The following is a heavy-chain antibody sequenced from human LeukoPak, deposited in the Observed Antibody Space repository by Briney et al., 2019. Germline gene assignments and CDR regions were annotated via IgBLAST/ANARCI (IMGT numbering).Heavy chain of an antibody. D-gene: IGHD2-15*01. V-gene: IGHV3-30*18. Sequence: PGRSLRLSCAASGFTFNRYGMHWVRQAPGKGLEWVAVISYDGTNKNYAESVKGRFTISRDNSKNTLYLQMNSLRAEDTAVYFCAKGGYCSGGSCYGKGALDIWGQGTMVTVSS. CDR2: ISYDGTNK. CDR1: GFTFNRYG. J-gene: IGHJ3*02. CDR3: AKGGYCSGGSCYGKGALDI.